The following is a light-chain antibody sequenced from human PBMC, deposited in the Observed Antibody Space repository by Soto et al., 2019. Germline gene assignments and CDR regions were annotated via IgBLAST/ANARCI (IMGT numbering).Light chain of an antibody. J-gene: IGLJ3*02. CDR3: CSYAGTYTWV. CDR1: SSDVGGYNY. Sequence: QSALTQPRSVSGSPGQSVTISCTGASSDVGGYNYVSWYQQHPGKAPKLMIYDVSQRPSGVPNRFSGSKSDNTASLTISGLQAEYEADYYCCSYAGTYTWVFGGGTKLTVL. CDR2: DVS. V-gene: IGLV2-11*01.